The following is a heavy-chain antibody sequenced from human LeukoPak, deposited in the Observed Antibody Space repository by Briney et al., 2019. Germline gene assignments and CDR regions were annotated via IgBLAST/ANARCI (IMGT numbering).Heavy chain of an antibody. Sequence: GGSLRLSCAASGFNFKSFGMHWVRQAPGKGLEWVAVISHDGYDKYYVDTVKGRFTISRDNSNSVYLQMISLRPEDTAMYYCVKSSGYSGYDHGDYWGQGIMVTVSS. CDR3: VKSSGYSGYDHGDY. D-gene: IGHD5-12*01. CDR1: GFNFKSFG. J-gene: IGHJ4*02. CDR2: ISHDGYDK. V-gene: IGHV3-30*18.